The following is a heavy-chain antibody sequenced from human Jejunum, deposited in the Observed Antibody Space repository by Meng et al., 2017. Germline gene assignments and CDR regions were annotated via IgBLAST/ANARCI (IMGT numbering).Heavy chain of an antibody. D-gene: IGHD6-13*01. V-gene: IGHV3-48*03. CDR2: IGSSL. CDR3: ARRVSYYGMDV. Sequence: GGSLRLSCAASGFTFSPYEMNWVRQAPGKGLEWVSWIGSSLHYADSVRGRFTISRDNAKNSLYLQMNSLRAEDTAVYYCARRVSYYGMDVWGQGTTVTVSS. CDR1: GFTFSPYE. J-gene: IGHJ6*02.